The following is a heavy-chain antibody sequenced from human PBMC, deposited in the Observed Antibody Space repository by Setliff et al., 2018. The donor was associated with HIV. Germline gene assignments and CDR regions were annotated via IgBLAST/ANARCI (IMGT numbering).Heavy chain of an antibody. V-gene: IGHV1-2*06. Sequence: ASVKVSCKASGCTFTDHYMHWVRQAPGQGLEWMGRITPNSGGTNYARKFQDSVTMTRDTSISTAYMELSRLTSDDKAVYYCARDTENVFISGHRYFDYWGPGTLVTVSS. CDR2: ITPNSGGT. CDR3: ARDTENVFISGHRYFDY. D-gene: IGHD6-19*01. J-gene: IGHJ4*02. CDR1: GCTFTDHY.